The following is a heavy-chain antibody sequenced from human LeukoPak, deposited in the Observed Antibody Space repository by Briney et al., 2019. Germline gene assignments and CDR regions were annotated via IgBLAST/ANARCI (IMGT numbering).Heavy chain of an antibody. J-gene: IGHJ6*03. D-gene: IGHD6-13*01. Sequence: GGSLRLSCAASGFTFSSYWMSWVRQAPGKGLEWVANIKQDGSEKYYVDSVKGRFTISRDKAKDSLYLKMNSLRAEDTAVYYCARDSSSWYEPFYYYYYYMDVWGKGTTVTVSS. CDR2: IKQDGSEK. CDR3: ARDSSSWYEPFYYYYYYMDV. V-gene: IGHV3-7*01. CDR1: GFTFSSYW.